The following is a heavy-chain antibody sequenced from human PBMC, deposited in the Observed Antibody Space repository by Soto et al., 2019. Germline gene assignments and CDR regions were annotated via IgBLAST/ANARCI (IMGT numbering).Heavy chain of an antibody. D-gene: IGHD3-10*01. CDR1: GFTVSSNY. CDR3: ASIRITMVRGVY. CDR2: ISSSSSTI. J-gene: IGHJ4*02. V-gene: IGHV3-48*01. Sequence: SGFTVSSNYMSWVRQAPGKGLEWVSYISSSSSTIYYADSVKGRFTISRDNAKNSLYLQMNSLRAEDTAVYYCASIRITMVRGVYWGQGTLVTVSS.